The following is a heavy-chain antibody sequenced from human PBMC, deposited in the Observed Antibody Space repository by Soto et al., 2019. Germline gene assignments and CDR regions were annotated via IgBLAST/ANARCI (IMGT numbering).Heavy chain of an antibody. CDR3: AKATYYYDSSGYYPFDY. J-gene: IGHJ4*02. Sequence: GGSLRLSCAASGFTFSSYAMGWVRQAPGKGLEWVSAISGSGGSTYYADSVKGRFTISRDNSKNTLYLQMNSLRAEDTAVYYCAKATYYYDSSGYYPFDYWGQGTLVTVSS. V-gene: IGHV3-23*01. D-gene: IGHD3-22*01. CDR2: ISGSGGST. CDR1: GFTFSSYA.